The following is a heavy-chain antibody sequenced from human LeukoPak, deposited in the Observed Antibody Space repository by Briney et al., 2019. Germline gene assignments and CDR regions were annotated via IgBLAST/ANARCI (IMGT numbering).Heavy chain of an antibody. Sequence: GGSLRLSCAASGFTLSSYWVHWVRQAPGKGLVWVSRINSDGSSTSYADSVKGRFTISRDNAKNTLYLQMNSLRAEDTAVYYCARGYCSSTSCPKDYHFDYWGQGTLVTVAS. CDR1: GFTLSSYW. CDR3: ARGYCSSTSCPKDYHFDY. V-gene: IGHV3-74*01. J-gene: IGHJ4*02. D-gene: IGHD2-2*01. CDR2: INSDGSST.